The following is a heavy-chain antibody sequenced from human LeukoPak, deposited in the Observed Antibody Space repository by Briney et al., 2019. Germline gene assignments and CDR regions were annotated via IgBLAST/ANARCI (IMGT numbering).Heavy chain of an antibody. V-gene: IGHV3-23*01. Sequence: GGSLRLSCAASGFTFSSYAMSWVRQAPGKGLEWVSAISGSGGSTYYADSVKGRFTISRDNSKNTLYLQMNSLRAEDTAVYYCAKVDRRFTMVRGVPDYWGQGTLVTVSS. CDR1: GFTFSSYA. D-gene: IGHD3-10*01. CDR2: ISGSGGST. CDR3: AKVDRRFTMVRGVPDY. J-gene: IGHJ4*02.